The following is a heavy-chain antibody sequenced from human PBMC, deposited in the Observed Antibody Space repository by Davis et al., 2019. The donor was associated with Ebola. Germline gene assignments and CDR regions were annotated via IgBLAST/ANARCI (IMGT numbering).Heavy chain of an antibody. J-gene: IGHJ6*03. CDR3: ATAKYYYPNYYYYMDV. V-gene: IGHV1-24*01. CDR2: FDPEDGET. CDR1: GYTLTELS. Sequence: ASVKVSCKVSGYTLTELSMHWVRQAPGKGLEWMGGFDPEDGETIYAQKFQGRVTMTEDTSTDTAYMELSSLRSEDTAVYYCATAKYYYPNYYYYMDVWGKGTTVTVSS. D-gene: IGHD3-10*01.